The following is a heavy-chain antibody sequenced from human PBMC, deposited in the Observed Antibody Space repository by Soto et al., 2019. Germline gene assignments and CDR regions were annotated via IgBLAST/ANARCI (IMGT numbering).Heavy chain of an antibody. J-gene: IGHJ3*02. D-gene: IGHD3-22*01. CDR2: ISGSGGST. V-gene: IGHV3-23*01. Sequence: PGGSLRLACAASGFTFSSYAMSWVRQAPGKGLEWVSAISGSGGSTYYADSVKGRFTISRDNSKNTLYLQMNNLRSEDTAVYYCANWIITMVVDDAFDIWGQGTMVTVSS. CDR3: ANWIITMVVDDAFDI. CDR1: GFTFSSYA.